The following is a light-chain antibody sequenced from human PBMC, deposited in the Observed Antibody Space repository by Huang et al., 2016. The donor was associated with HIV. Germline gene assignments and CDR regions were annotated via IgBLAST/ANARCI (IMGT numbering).Light chain of an antibody. CDR1: QSLLYSSNNQKY. CDR2: CAA. J-gene: IGKJ2*01. CDR3: QQYYNIPPA. V-gene: IGKV4-1*01. Sequence: DIVMTHPPDSLAVSLGERATINCKSSQSLLYSSNNQKYLGWYQMQPGQPPRLLIYCAANRESGVPDRFSGSGSGTDFTLTIDSLQPEDGAVYYCQQYYNIPPAFGQGTKLEIK.